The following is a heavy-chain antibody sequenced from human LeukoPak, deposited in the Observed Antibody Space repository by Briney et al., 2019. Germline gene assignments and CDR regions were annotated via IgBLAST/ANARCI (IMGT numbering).Heavy chain of an antibody. D-gene: IGHD5-18*01. Sequence: SETLSLTCTVSGGSISSGGYYWSWIRQHPGKGLEWIGYIYYSGSTYYNPSLKSRVTISVDTSKNQFSPKLSSVTAADTAVHYCARVGYSYGPDYWGQGTLVTVSS. CDR1: GGSISSGGYY. V-gene: IGHV4-31*03. CDR3: ARVGYSYGPDY. CDR2: IYYSGST. J-gene: IGHJ4*02.